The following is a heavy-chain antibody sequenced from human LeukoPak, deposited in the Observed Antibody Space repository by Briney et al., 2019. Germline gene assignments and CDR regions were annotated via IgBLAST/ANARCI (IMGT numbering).Heavy chain of an antibody. CDR1: GGSISSYY. CDR2: IYYSGTN. J-gene: IGHJ6*03. CDR3: ARGPISDYGLTTYYYYYMDV. Sequence: SETLSLTCTVSGGSISSYYWSWIRQPPGKGLEWIGYIYYSGTNNYNPSLKSRVTISVDTSKNQFSLKLSSVTAADTAVYYCARGPISDYGLTTYYYYYMDVWGKGTTVTVSS. V-gene: IGHV4-59*12. D-gene: IGHD4-17*01.